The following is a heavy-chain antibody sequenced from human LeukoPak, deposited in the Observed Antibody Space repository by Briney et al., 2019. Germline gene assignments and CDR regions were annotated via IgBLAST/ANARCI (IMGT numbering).Heavy chain of an antibody. CDR1: GFTFSNHA. Sequence: PGGSLRLSCAASGFTFSNHAMHWVRQAPGKALEYVAVINSNGANTFHAKSLNDRFTISRDNSKNILYLQMGSLRAKDMAVYYCARGEEFYDSSGYRRLDSWGQGTLVVVSS. D-gene: IGHD3-22*01. J-gene: IGHJ4*02. CDR2: INSNGANT. V-gene: IGHV3-64*01. CDR3: ARGEEFYDSSGYRRLDS.